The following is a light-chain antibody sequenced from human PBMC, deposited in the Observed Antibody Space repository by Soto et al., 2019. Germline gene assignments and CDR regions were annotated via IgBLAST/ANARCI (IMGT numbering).Light chain of an antibody. CDR1: SGDVGGYNY. V-gene: IGLV2-14*01. Sequence: QSALTQPASVSGSPGQSITISCTGTSGDVGGYNYVSWYQQHPGKAPKLMIYEVSNRPSGISNRFSGSKSGNTASLTISGLQAEDEADYYCSSYTGSSALTFGGGTKLTVL. CDR2: EVS. CDR3: SSYTGSSALT. J-gene: IGLJ3*02.